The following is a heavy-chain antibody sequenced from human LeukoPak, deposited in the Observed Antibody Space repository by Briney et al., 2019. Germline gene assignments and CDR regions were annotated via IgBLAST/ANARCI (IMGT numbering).Heavy chain of an antibody. Sequence: RGSLRLSRAAPGFRLSTYWMSWVRQGPGEGLEWVANIKEEGSEIYYLDHVKGRFTISRDKDKTSLYPQMNSLRADDTVVYHCARGGSYYANWGEGTLVTVSS. V-gene: IGHV3-7*04. CDR1: GFRLSTYW. CDR3: ARGGSYYAN. D-gene: IGHD3-10*01. CDR2: IKEEGSEI. J-gene: IGHJ4*02.